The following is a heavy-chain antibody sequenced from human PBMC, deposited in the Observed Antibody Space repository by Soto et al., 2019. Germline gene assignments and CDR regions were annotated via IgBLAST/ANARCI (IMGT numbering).Heavy chain of an antibody. D-gene: IGHD6-19*01. Sequence: GGSLRLSCAASGFTFSDYYMSWIRQAPGKGLEWVSYISSSSSYTNYADSVKGRFTISRDNAKNSLYLQMNSLRAEDTAVYYCARSLSYSSGWIDYWGQGTLVTVSS. J-gene: IGHJ4*02. CDR2: ISSSSSYT. V-gene: IGHV3-11*06. CDR1: GFTFSDYY. CDR3: ARSLSYSSGWIDY.